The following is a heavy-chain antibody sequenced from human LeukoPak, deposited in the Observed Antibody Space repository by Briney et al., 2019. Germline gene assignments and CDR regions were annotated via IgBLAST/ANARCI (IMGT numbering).Heavy chain of an antibody. J-gene: IGHJ4*02. CDR2: INSDGRSI. Sequence: QPGRSLRLSCAASGFTFSSYWMHWVRQAPGKGLVWVSRINSDGRSIDYVDSVKGRLTISRDNAKNTLYLHMNSLRVEDTAVYYCARGHLSQDILTDYLTLFDYWGQGTLVTVSS. D-gene: IGHD3-9*01. V-gene: IGHV3-74*01. CDR1: GFTFSSYW. CDR3: ARGHLSQDILTDYLTLFDY.